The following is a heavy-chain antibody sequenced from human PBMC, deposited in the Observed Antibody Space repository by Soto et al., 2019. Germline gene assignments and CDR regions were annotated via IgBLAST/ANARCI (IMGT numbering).Heavy chain of an antibody. Sequence: ETLSHTCAVYGGSFSGYYWSWIRQPPGKGLEWIGEINHSGSTNYTPSLKSRVTISVDTSKNQFSLKLTSVTAADTAVYYCARGSLVYDSSGYSYFDYWGQGTLVTVSS. V-gene: IGHV4-34*01. D-gene: IGHD3-22*01. CDR1: GGSFSGYY. CDR2: INHSGST. CDR3: ARGSLVYDSSGYSYFDY. J-gene: IGHJ4*02.